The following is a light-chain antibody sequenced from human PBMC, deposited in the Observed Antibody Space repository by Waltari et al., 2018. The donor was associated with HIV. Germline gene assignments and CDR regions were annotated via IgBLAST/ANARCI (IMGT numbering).Light chain of an antibody. V-gene: IGLV3-21*04. CDR2: YDN. J-gene: IGLJ3*02. Sequence: SYVLTQPPSVSVAPGKTARITCGGNNIATKSVHWYQQKPGQAPVLVIHYDNNRPSGMRERFSGSSSGKTATMTISRGEAGDEADYDGQVWDSSSDQWVFGGGTQLTVL. CDR1: NIATKS. CDR3: QVWDSSSDQWV.